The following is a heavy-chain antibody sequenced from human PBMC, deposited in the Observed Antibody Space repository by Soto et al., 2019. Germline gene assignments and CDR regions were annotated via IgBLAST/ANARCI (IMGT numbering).Heavy chain of an antibody. CDR2: IYYSGST. D-gene: IGHD2-8*01. V-gene: IGHV4-59*01. CDR1: GGSISGYY. CDR3: AKCVLMVYALYDY. Sequence: SEPLSLTCTVSGGSISGYYWSWIRQPPGKGLEWIGYIYYSGSTNYNPSLKSRVTISLDTSKNQFSLKLNSVTSADTAVYYCAKCVLMVYALYDYWGQGTLVTVSS. J-gene: IGHJ4*02.